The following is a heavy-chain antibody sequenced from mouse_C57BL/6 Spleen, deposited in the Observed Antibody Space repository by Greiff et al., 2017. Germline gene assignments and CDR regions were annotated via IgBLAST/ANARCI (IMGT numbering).Heavy chain of an antibody. CDR1: GFSLSTSGMG. V-gene: IGHV8-12*01. Sequence: QVTLKECGPGILQSSQTLSLTCSFSGFSLSTSGMGVSWIRQPSGKGLEWLAHIYWDDDKRYNPSLKSRLTISKDTSRNQVFLKITSVDTADTATYYCARRSSYAMDYWGQGTSVTVSS. CDR3: ARRSSYAMDY. CDR2: IYWDDDK. J-gene: IGHJ4*01.